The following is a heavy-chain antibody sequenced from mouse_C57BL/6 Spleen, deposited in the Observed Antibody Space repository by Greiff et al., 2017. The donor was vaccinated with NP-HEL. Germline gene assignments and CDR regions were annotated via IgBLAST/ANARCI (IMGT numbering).Heavy chain of an antibody. J-gene: IGHJ4*01. V-gene: IGHV1-82*01. CDR1: GYAFSSSW. Sequence: VQLQQSGPELVKPGASVKISCKASGYAFSSSWMNWVKQRPGKGLEWIGRIYPGDGDTNYNGKFKGKATLTADKSSSTAYMQLSSLTSEDSAVYFCARSNYGPSYYYAMDYWGQGTSVTVSS. CDR3: ARSNYGPSYYYAMDY. CDR2: IYPGDGDT. D-gene: IGHD1-1*01.